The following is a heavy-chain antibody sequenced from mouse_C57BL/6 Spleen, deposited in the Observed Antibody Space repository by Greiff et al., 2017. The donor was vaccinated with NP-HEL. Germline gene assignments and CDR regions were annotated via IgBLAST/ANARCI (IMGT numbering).Heavy chain of an antibody. D-gene: IGHD3-3*01. CDR1: GYSFTGYY. CDR3: ARRGTSFDD. CDR2: INPSTGGT. V-gene: IGHV1-42*01. Sequence: VQLQQSGPELVKPGASVKISCKASGYSFTGYYMNWVKQSPAKSLEWIGEINPSTGGTTYNQKFKATATLTVDKSSSTAYMQLKSVTSEDSAVYYCARRGTSFDDWGQGTTLTGSS. J-gene: IGHJ2*01.